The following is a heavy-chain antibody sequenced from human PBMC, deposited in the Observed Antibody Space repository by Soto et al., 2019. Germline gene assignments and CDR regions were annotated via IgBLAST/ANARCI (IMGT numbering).Heavy chain of an antibody. V-gene: IGHV4-4*02. J-gene: IGHJ4*02. D-gene: IGHD3-3*01. Sequence: QVHLQESGPGLVKPSETLSLTCAVSGASIGSGGWWRWVRQPHGKGLEWIAEIFHDGNTNYSPSLRSRVTISGDKTQSQSSLIIDSVTGADTAVYFGARHDAWTGPEQWGQGTRVTVSP. CDR3: ARHDAWTGPEQ. CDR1: GASIGSGGW. CDR2: IFHDGNT.